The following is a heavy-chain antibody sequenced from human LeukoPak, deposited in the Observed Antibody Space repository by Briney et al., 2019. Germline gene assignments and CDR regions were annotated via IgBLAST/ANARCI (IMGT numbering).Heavy chain of an antibody. Sequence: GGSLRLSWAASGFTFSSYAMSWVRQAPGKGLEWVSAISGSGGSTYYADSVKGRFTISRDNSKNTLYLQMNSLRAEDTAVYYCAKDLERRPREWLLAWGQGTLVTVSS. J-gene: IGHJ5*02. D-gene: IGHD3-3*01. CDR3: AKDLERRPREWLLA. CDR2: ISGSGGST. V-gene: IGHV3-23*01. CDR1: GFTFSSYA.